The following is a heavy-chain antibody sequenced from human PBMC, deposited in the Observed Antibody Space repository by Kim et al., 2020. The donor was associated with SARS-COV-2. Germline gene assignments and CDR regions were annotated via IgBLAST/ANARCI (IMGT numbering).Heavy chain of an antibody. Sequence: GGSLRLSCAASGFTFSSYSMNWVRQAPGKGLEWVSSISSSSSYIYYADSVKGRFTISRDNAKNSLYLQMNSLRAEDTAVYYCARDLPEYYYGSGSYYIPWGQGTLVTVSS. CDR1: GFTFSSYS. J-gene: IGHJ5*02. D-gene: IGHD3-10*01. V-gene: IGHV3-21*01. CDR2: ISSSSSYI. CDR3: ARDLPEYYYGSGSYYIP.